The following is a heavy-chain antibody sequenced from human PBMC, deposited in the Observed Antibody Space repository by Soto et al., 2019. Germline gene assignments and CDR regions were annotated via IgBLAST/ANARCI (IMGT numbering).Heavy chain of an antibody. CDR2: ISAHNGNT. Sequence: QAHLVQSGAEVKKHGASVKVSCKGSGYAFTTYGITWVRQAPGQGLEWMGWISAHNGNTNYAQKLQGRVTVTRDTSTSTAYMELRSRRSDDTAVYYCARGRYGDYWGQGALVTVSS. J-gene: IGHJ4*02. D-gene: IGHD1-1*01. V-gene: IGHV1-18*01. CDR1: GYAFTTYG. CDR3: ARGRYGDY.